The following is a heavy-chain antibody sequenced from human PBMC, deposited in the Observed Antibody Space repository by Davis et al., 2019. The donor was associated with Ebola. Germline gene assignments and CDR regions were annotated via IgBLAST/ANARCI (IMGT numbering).Heavy chain of an antibody. CDR1: GGSISSSSYY. Sequence: PGGSLRLSCTVSGGSISSSSYYWGWIRQPPGKGLEWIGSIYYSGSTHYNPSLKSRVTISVDTSKNQFFLKLSSVTAADTAVYYCARHAKGIAVAGIDYWGQGTLVTVSS. J-gene: IGHJ4*02. CDR2: IYYSGST. CDR3: ARHAKGIAVAGIDY. D-gene: IGHD6-19*01. V-gene: IGHV4-39*01.